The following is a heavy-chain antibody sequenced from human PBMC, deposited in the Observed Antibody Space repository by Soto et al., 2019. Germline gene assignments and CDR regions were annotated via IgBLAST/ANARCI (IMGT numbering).Heavy chain of an antibody. D-gene: IGHD3-9*01. V-gene: IGHV1-46*01. CDR2: INPSGGST. CDR3: ARGRGYFDWLPNHNPTFDY. Sequence: GASVKVSCKASGYTFTSYYMHWVRQAPGQGLEWMGIINPSGGSTSYAQKFQGRVTMTRDTSTSTVYMELSSLRSEDTAVYYCARGRGYFDWLPNHNPTFDYWGQGTLVTVSS. CDR1: GYTFTSYY. J-gene: IGHJ4*02.